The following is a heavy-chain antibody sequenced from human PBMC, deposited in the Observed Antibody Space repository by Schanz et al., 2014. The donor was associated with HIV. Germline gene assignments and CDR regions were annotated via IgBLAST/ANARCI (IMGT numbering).Heavy chain of an antibody. J-gene: IGHJ6*02. D-gene: IGHD3-3*01. CDR1: GFTFSNYA. V-gene: IGHV3-23*01. CDR3: AKDSRLEWLNPYNYYGMDV. Sequence: EVQLLESGGGLVQPGGSLRLSCEASGFTFSNYAMSWVRQAPGKGLEWVSGISDTGVRTNYADSVKGRLTISRDNSENTLYLQMDSLRAEDTAVYFCAKDSRLEWLNPYNYYGMDVWGQGTTVTVS. CDR2: ISDTGVRT.